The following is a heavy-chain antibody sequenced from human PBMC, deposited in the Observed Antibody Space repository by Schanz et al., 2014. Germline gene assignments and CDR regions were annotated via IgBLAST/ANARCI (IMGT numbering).Heavy chain of an antibody. J-gene: IGHJ4*02. CDR3: VRDLGGDQTDY. Sequence: QVQLVESGGGVVQPGRSLRLSCAASGFTFSRYGMHWVRQAPGQGLEWVAATRYDGNNKYYVDSVKGRFTISRDNSKNTQYLQVNSLRAEDAAVYYCVRDLGGDQTDYWGQGTLVTVSS. D-gene: IGHD4-17*01. V-gene: IGHV3-33*01. CDR2: TRYDGNNK. CDR1: GFTFSRYG.